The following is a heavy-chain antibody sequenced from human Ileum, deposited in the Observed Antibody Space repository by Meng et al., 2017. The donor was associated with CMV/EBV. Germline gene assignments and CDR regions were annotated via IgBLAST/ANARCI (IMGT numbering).Heavy chain of an antibody. J-gene: IGHJ4*02. CDR3: ARGSSSWAFDY. CDR2: VYSSGST. Sequence: QLQRQEHGPGLVKPWEPLSLTCTVSGVPISGYYWSWIRQPATKGLEWIGRVYSSGSTDYNPSLQSRVTMSVDTSKNQFSLKLSSVTAADTAVYYCARGSSSWAFDYWGQGTLVTVSS. V-gene: IGHV4-4*07. D-gene: IGHD2-2*01. CDR1: GVPISGYY.